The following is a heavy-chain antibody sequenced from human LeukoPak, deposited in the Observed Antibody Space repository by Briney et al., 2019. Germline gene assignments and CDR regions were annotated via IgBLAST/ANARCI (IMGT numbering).Heavy chain of an antibody. J-gene: IGHJ6*02. V-gene: IGHV3-21*01. CDR1: GFTFSSYS. CDR3: ARDYYDSSGYYVSYYYGMDV. D-gene: IGHD3-22*01. Sequence: PGGSLRLSCAASGFTFSSYSMNWVRQAPGKGLEWVSCISCSRSYIYYADSVKGRFTISRDNAKNSLYLQMNSLRAEDTAVYYCARDYYDSSGYYVSYYYGMDVWGQGTTVTVSS. CDR2: ISCSRSYI.